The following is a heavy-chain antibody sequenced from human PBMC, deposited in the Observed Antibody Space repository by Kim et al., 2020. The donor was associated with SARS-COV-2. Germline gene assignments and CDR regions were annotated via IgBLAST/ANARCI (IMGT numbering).Heavy chain of an antibody. Sequence: GGSLRLSCAASGFTFSSYGMHWVRQAPGKGLEWVAVISYDGSNKYYADSVKGRFTISRDNSKNTLYLQMNSLRAEDTAVYYCAKDQAYSSCLDYWGQGTLVTVSS. CDR3: AKDQAYSSCLDY. V-gene: IGHV3-30*18. D-gene: IGHD6-13*01. CDR1: GFTFSSYG. CDR2: ISYDGSNK. J-gene: IGHJ4*02.